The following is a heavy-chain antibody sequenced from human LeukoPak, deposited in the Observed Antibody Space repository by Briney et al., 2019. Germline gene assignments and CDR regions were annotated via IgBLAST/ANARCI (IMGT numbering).Heavy chain of an antibody. CDR2: IKQDGSEK. CDR1: GFTFSSYW. Sequence: PGGSLRLSCAASGFTFSSYWMSWVRQTPGKGLEWVANIKQDGSEKYYVDSVKGRFTISRDNAKNSLYLQINSLRVEDTAVYYCARWGVVGMRIYYYYYYMDVWGKGTTVTVSS. D-gene: IGHD3-10*01. J-gene: IGHJ6*03. CDR3: ARWGVVGMRIYYYYYYMDV. V-gene: IGHV3-7*01.